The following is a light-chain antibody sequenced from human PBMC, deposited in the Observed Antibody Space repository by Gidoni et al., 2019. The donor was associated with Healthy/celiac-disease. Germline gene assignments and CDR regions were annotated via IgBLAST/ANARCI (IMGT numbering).Light chain of an antibody. CDR1: SSDVGGYNY. V-gene: IGLV2-14*01. CDR3: SSYTSSSTVV. J-gene: IGLJ2*01. CDR2: EVS. Sequence: QSALTQPAAVSGYPGQSITISCTGTSSDVGGYNYVSWYQQHPDKAPKLMIYEVSNRPSGVSNRFSCSKSGNTASLTISVLQAEDEADYYCSSYTSSSTVVFGGGTKLTVL.